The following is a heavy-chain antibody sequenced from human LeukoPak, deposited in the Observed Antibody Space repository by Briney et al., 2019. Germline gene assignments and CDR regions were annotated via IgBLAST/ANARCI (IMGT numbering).Heavy chain of an antibody. J-gene: IGHJ4*02. CDR1: GYTFTHYI. D-gene: IGHD6-13*01. CDR3: ASEKVPQPKWYSSSWDTREPFDY. V-gene: IGHV1-2*02. Sequence: GASVKVSCKASGYTFTHYIINWVRQAPGQGLEWMGWINPNSGGTNYAQKFQGRVTMTRDTSISTAYMELSRLRSDDTAVYYCASEKVPQPKWYSSSWDTREPFDYWGQGTLVTVSS. CDR2: INPNSGGT.